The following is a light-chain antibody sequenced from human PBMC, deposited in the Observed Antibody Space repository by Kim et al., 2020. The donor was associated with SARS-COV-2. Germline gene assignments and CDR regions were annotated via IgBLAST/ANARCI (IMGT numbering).Light chain of an antibody. J-gene: IGLJ3*02. CDR3: CSYAGSFIFV. V-gene: IGLV2-11*03. Sequence: GQSSPSACTRTGSDVGGYDKVSWFQQHPGKAPRLLIYDVTQRPSGVPNRFSASKSGNTASLTISGLQTEDEADYYCCSYAGSFIFVFGGGTQLTVL. CDR1: GSDVGGYDK. CDR2: DVT.